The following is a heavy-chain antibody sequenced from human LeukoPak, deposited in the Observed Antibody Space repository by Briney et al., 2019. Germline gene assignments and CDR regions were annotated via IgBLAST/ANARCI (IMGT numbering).Heavy chain of an antibody. V-gene: IGHV4-59*12. D-gene: IGHD5-12*01. Sequence: SETLSLPCTLSGGSISSYYWSWIRQPPGKGLEWIGYIYYSGTNNHNPPLKSPVTISVDTSKNLFALKLSSVAAADTAVYYCARGGGNSGSATDRWGQGTLVTVSS. J-gene: IGHJ5*02. CDR3: ARGGGNSGSATDR. CDR1: GGSISSYY. CDR2: IYYSGTN.